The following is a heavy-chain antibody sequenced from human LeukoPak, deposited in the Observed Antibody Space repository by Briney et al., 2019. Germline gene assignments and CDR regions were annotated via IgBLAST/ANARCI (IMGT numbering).Heavy chain of an antibody. V-gene: IGHV4-61*08. Sequence: SETLSLTCAVSGASVSSDGFWWNWVRQPPGKGLEWIGHIYGSGSTNYNPSLKSRVTLSVDTSKNQFSLKLSSVTAADTAVYYCAREGTSGTHLNWFDPWGQGTLVTVSS. CDR3: AREGTSGTHLNWFDP. CDR2: IYGSGST. CDR1: GASVSSDGFW. J-gene: IGHJ5*02. D-gene: IGHD1-1*01.